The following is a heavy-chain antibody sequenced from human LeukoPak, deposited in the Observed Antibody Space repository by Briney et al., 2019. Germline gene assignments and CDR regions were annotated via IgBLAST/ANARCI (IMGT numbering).Heavy chain of an antibody. CDR2: IIPIFGTA. Sequence: SVKVSCKASGGTFSSYAISWVRQAPGQGLEWMGGIIPIFGTANYAQKFQGRVTITADESTSTAYMERSSLRSEDTAVYYCAREATAAMGEFDYWGQGTLVTASS. CDR3: AREATAAMGEFDY. CDR1: GGTFSSYA. D-gene: IGHD2-2*01. J-gene: IGHJ4*02. V-gene: IGHV1-69*01.